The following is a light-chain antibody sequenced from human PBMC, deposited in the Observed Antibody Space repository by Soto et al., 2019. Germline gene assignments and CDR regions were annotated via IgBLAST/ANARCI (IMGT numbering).Light chain of an antibody. CDR1: RNISIY. J-gene: IGKJ5*01. CDR3: QQRYKTPS. CDR2: ATS. V-gene: IGKV1-39*01. Sequence: EIQLTQSPSSLAASVGDRLTLTCRASRNISIYLNWYQHKPGKGPTDLSHATSNLQVGVPARFSGSGSGIEFTLPISTLGPEDFGTHYSQQRYKTPSFGQGTRLEIK.